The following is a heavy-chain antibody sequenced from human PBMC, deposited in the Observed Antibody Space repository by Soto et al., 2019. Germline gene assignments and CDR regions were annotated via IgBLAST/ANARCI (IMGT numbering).Heavy chain of an antibody. CDR2: ISSSGSTI. Sequence: GGSLRLSCAASGFTFSSYEMNWVRQAPGKGLEWVSYISSSGSTIYYADSVKGRFTISRDNAKNSLYLQMNSLRAEDTAVYYCARDTPIAAGYYFDYWGQGTLVTVSS. CDR3: ARDTPIAAGYYFDY. J-gene: IGHJ4*02. D-gene: IGHD6-6*01. V-gene: IGHV3-48*03. CDR1: GFTFSSYE.